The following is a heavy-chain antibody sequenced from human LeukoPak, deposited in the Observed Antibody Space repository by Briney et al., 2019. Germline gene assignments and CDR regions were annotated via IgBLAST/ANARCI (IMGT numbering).Heavy chain of an antibody. J-gene: IGHJ4*02. Sequence: GESLRLSCAASGFTSSIYWMHWVRQDPGKGLLWVARIKNDGSIATYADSVKGRFTISRDNAKNTVYLQMSSLTAVDTAVYYCARDRSSQGIWGFDFWGQGTLVTVSS. V-gene: IGHV3-74*03. CDR1: GFTSSIYW. D-gene: IGHD7-27*01. CDR3: ARDRSSQGIWGFDF. CDR2: IKNDGSIA.